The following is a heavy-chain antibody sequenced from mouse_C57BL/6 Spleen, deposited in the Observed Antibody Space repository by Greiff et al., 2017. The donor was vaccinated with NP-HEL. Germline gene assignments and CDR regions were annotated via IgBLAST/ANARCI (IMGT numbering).Heavy chain of an antibody. CDR1: GYTFTDYN. CDR2: INPNNGGT. V-gene: IGHV1-18*01. J-gene: IGHJ2*01. CDR3: ARKGDGYLDY. Sequence: EVKLMESGPELVKPGASVKIPCKASGYTFTDYNMDWVKQSHGKSLEWIGDINPNNGGTIYNQKFKGKATLTVDKSSSTAYMELRSLTSEDTAVYYCARKGDGYLDYWGQGTTLTVSS. D-gene: IGHD2-3*01.